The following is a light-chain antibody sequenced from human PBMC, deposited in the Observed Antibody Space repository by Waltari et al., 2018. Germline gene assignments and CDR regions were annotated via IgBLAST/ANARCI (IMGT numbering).Light chain of an antibody. CDR1: RSDVSSFKL. Sequence: QSALTQPASVSGSPGQSITISCTGTRSDVSSFKLLPWFQQYPGKAPKLIIYEDTERPSGVSSRFSGSKSGNTASLSISGLQAEDEADYHCCSYSRSSPWVFGGGTKLTVL. CDR3: CSYSRSSPWV. V-gene: IGLV2-23*01. J-gene: IGLJ3*02. CDR2: EDT.